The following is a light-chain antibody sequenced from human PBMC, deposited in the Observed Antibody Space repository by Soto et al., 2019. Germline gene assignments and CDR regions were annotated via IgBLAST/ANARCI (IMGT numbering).Light chain of an antibody. CDR3: CSYTSSSIRV. Sequence: QSALTQPASVSGSPGQSITISCTGTSSDVGGYNHVSWYQQHPGKAPKLIIYEVRNRPSGVSNRLSGFKSGNTASLTISGLQADDEADYYCCSYTSSSIRVFGGGTKVTVL. CDR1: SSDVGGYNH. CDR2: EVR. J-gene: IGLJ3*02. V-gene: IGLV2-14*01.